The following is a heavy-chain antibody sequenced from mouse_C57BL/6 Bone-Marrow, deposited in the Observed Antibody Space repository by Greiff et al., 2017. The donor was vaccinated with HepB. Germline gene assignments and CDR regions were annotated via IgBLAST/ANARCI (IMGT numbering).Heavy chain of an antibody. J-gene: IGHJ3*01. CDR1: GYAFSSSW. CDR2: IYPGDGDT. Sequence: VQLQQSGPELVKPGASVKISCKASGYAFSSSWMNWVKQRPGKGLEWIGRIYPGDGDTNYNGKFKGKATLTADKSSSTAYMQLSSLTSEDSAVYFCARTRGDAYWGQGTLVTVSA. CDR3: ARTRGDAY. V-gene: IGHV1-82*01.